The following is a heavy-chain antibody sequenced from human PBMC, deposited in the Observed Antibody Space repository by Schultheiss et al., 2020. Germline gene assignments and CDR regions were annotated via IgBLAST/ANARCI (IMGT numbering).Heavy chain of an antibody. D-gene: IGHD3/OR15-3a*01. CDR3: ARVSGLEVRY. Sequence: GGSLRLSCTAFGFTLSAYNMNWFRQAQGKGLEWLSYMGSGGTIYYADSVRGRFTISRDNARHSLYLQMNSLRDEDTAVYYCARVSGLEVRYWGQGTLVTVSS. V-gene: IGHV3-48*02. CDR2: MGSGGTI. CDR1: GFTLSAYN. J-gene: IGHJ4*02.